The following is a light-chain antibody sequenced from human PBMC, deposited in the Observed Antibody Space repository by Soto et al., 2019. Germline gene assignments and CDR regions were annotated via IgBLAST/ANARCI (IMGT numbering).Light chain of an antibody. V-gene: IGKV3-20*01. CDR2: GAS. CDR3: HQYGSSPFT. Sequence: PGERATLSCRANQSVSANYLAWYQQKPGQAPRLLIYGASSRATGIPDRFSGSGSGTDFTLTISRLEPEDFAVFYCHQYGSSPFTFGPGTKVDTK. J-gene: IGKJ3*01. CDR1: QSVSANY.